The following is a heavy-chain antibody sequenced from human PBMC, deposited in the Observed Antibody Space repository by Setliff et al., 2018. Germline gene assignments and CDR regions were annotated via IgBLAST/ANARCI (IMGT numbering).Heavy chain of an antibody. J-gene: IGHJ3*02. CDR1: GFTFSDYY. CDR2: ISSSGSTI. V-gene: IGHV3-11*04. D-gene: IGHD4-17*01. CDR3: ARDNGDYQLFGHAFDI. Sequence: PGGSLRLSCAASGFTFSDYYMSWIRQAPGKGLEWVSYISSSGSTIYYADSVKGRFTISRDNARNSLYLQMNSLRAEDTAVYYCARDNGDYQLFGHAFDIWGQGTMVTVSS.